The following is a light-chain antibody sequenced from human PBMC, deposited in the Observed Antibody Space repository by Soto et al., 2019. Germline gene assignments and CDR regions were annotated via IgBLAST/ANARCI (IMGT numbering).Light chain of an antibody. Sequence: QSVLTQPPSTSGTPGPRVTISCSGSSSNIGSNHVYWYQQFPGMAPRLLMYRSDQRHTGVPDRFSGSKSGTSVSLAISGLRSDDEADYSFSARTDRLSGVVFGGGTKLTVL. CDR2: RSD. CDR1: SSNIGSNH. J-gene: IGLJ2*01. V-gene: IGLV1-47*01. CDR3: SARTDRLSGVV.